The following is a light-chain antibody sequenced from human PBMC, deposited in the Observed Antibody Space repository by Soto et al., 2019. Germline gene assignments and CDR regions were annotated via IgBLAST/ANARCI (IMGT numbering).Light chain of an antibody. V-gene: IGKV3-20*01. Sequence: EIVLTQSPGTLSLSPGERATLSCRASQSVSSSYLAWYQQKPGQAPRLLIYGASSRTTGIPDRFSGSGSGTDFTFTISSLEPEDFAVYYCQQYHNSPPYTFGQGTKLEIK. CDR2: GAS. J-gene: IGKJ2*01. CDR1: QSVSSSY. CDR3: QQYHNSPPYT.